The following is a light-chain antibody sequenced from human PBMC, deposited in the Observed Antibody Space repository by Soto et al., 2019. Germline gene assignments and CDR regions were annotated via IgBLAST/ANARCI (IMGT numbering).Light chain of an antibody. CDR2: GAS. CDR1: QSVSSSY. CDR3: QQYGSSPRT. J-gene: IGKJ1*01. V-gene: IGKV3-20*01. Sequence: EIVLTQSPGTLSLSPGERATLSCRASQSVSSSYLACYQQKPGQAPRLLIYGASSRATGIPDRFSGSGSGTDFTLTISILEPEDFAVYYCQQYGSSPRTFGQGTKVEIK.